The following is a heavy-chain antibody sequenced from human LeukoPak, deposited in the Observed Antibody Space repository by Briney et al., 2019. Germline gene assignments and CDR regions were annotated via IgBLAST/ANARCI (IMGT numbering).Heavy chain of an antibody. CDR3: ARDPGFLDY. CDR2: IYYSGST. J-gene: IGHJ4*02. Sequence: PSETLSLTCTVSGGPIRSYYWSWIRQPPGKGLEWIGYIYYSGSTNYNPSLKSRVTISVDTSKNQFSLKLSSVTAADTAVYYCARDPGFLDYWGQGTLVTVSS. D-gene: IGHD2-21*01. CDR1: GGPIRSYY. V-gene: IGHV4-59*01.